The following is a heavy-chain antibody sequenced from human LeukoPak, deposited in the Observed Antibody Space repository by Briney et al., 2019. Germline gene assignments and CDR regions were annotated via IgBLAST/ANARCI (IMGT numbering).Heavy chain of an antibody. Sequence: HTGGSLRPSCAASGFTLSSYAMSWVRQAPGKGLEWVSAISDTGNTYHADSVKGRFTISRDSSKNTLYLQMNSLRAEDTAVYYCASAIQGNWGQGTRVTVSS. CDR3: ASAIQGN. D-gene: IGHD1-1*01. V-gene: IGHV3-23*01. CDR2: ISDTGNT. J-gene: IGHJ4*02. CDR1: GFTLSSYA.